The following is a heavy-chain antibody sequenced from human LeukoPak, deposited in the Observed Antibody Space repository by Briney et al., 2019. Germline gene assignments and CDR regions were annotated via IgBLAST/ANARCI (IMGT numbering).Heavy chain of an antibody. CDR3: ASTGGYGDYALGH. D-gene: IGHD4-17*01. J-gene: IGHJ4*02. Sequence: PGGSLRLSCAASGFTFDDYAMHWVRQAPGKGLEWVSGINWNGGSTGYADSVKGRFTISRDNAKNSLYLQMNSLRAEDTALYYCASTGGYGDYALGHWGQGTLVTVSS. V-gene: IGHV3-20*04. CDR1: GFTFDDYA. CDR2: INWNGGST.